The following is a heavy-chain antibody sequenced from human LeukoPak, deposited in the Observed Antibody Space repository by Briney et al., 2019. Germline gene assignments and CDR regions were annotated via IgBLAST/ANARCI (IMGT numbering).Heavy chain of an antibody. CDR2: FSGTSDNT. Sequence: PGGSLRLSCAASGFTFGSYAMSWVRQAPGKGLEWVATFSGTSDNTYYPGSVKGRFTISRDNSKNTLFLQMNSLRAEDTAVYFCAKRAPYYFDYWGQGTLVTVSS. CDR1: GFTFGSYA. CDR3: AKRAPYYFDY. J-gene: IGHJ4*02. V-gene: IGHV3-23*01.